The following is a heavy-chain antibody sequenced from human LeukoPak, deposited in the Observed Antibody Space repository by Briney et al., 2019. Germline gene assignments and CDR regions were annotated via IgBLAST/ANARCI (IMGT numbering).Heavy chain of an antibody. Sequence: GASVKVSCKASGYTFTGYYMHWVRQAPGQGLEWMGWINPNSGGTNYAQKFQGRVTMTRDTSISTAYMELSRLRSDDTAVYYCARDAATMIVVVIHHDAFDIWGQGTMVTVSS. J-gene: IGHJ3*02. CDR1: GYTFTGYY. CDR3: ARDAATMIVVVIHHDAFDI. V-gene: IGHV1-2*02. D-gene: IGHD3-22*01. CDR2: INPNSGGT.